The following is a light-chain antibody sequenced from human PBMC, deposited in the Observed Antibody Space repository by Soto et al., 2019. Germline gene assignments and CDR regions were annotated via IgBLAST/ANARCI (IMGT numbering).Light chain of an antibody. CDR1: SSDFDTYNS. Sequence: QSVLTQPASVSASPGQSITISCTGTSSDFDTYNSVSWYQQYPGKAPPLLIYDVSYRPSGVSSRFSGSRSGNTASLTISGLQPDDDADYYCASYTSARIRVFGGGTKLTVL. CDR3: ASYTSARIRV. V-gene: IGLV2-14*01. J-gene: IGLJ2*01. CDR2: DVS.